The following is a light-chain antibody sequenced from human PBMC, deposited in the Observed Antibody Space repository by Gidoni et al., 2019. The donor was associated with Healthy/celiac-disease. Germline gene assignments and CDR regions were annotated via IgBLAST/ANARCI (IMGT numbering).Light chain of an antibody. V-gene: IGKV1-39*01. J-gene: IGKJ5*01. Sequence: DIQMTQSPSSLSASVGDRVTITCRASQSISSYLNWYQQKPGKAPKLLIYAASSLQSGVPSRFSGSVSGTDFPLTISRLQPEDFSTYYCQQSYSTPLTFGQWTRLEIK. CDR3: QQSYSTPLT. CDR1: QSISSY. CDR2: AAS.